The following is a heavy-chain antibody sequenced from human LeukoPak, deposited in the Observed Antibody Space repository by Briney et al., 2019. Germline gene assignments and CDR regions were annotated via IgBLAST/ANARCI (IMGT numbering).Heavy chain of an antibody. D-gene: IGHD2-2*01. CDR2: IIPIFGIA. CDR3: ARARRYCSSTNCYPHYYGMDV. Sequence: SVKVSCKASGGTFSSYAISWVRQAPGQGLEWMGRIIPIFGIANYAQKFQGRVTITADKSTSTAYMELSSLRSEDTAVYYCARARRYCSSTNCYPHYYGMDVWGQGTTVTVSS. CDR1: GGTFSSYA. V-gene: IGHV1-69*04. J-gene: IGHJ6*02.